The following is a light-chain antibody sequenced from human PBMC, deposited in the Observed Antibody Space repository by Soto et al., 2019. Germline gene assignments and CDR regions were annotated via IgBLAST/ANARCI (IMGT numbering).Light chain of an antibody. CDR2: AAS. CDR1: QGIRND. Sequence: AIQMTQSPSSLSASVGERVTITCRASQGIRNDLGWYQQKPGKAPKLLIYAASSLQSGVPSRFSGSGSGTDFTLTISSLQPEDFATYYCQQSYSTPPITFGQGTRLEIK. J-gene: IGKJ5*01. CDR3: QQSYSTPPIT. V-gene: IGKV1-6*01.